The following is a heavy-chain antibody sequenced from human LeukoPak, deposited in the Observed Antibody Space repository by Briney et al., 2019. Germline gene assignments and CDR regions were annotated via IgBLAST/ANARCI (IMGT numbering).Heavy chain of an antibody. CDR3: ARDSRSGGGCHYWYFDL. V-gene: IGHV1-2*02. D-gene: IGHD2-15*01. CDR2: INPNSGGT. CDR1: GYTFTGYY. J-gene: IGHJ2*01. Sequence: ASVKVSCKASGYTFTGYYMHWVRQAPGQGLEWMGWINPNSGGTNYAQKFQGRVTITRDTSISTASMELSSLKPDDTAVYYCARDSRSGGGCHYWYFDLWGRGTLVTVSS.